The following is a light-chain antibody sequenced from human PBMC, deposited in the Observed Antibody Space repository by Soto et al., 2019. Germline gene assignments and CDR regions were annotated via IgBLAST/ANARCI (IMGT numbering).Light chain of an antibody. V-gene: IGLV4-69*01. J-gene: IGLJ1*01. CDR3: QTWGTGIQV. CDR1: SGHSSYA. CDR2: LNSDGSH. Sequence: QLVLTQSPSXXAXXXXXXXLTCTLSSGHSSYAIAWHQQQPEKGPRYLMKLNSDGSHSKGDGIPDRFSGSSSGAERYLTISSLQSEDEADYYCQTWGTGIQVFGTGTKVTVL.